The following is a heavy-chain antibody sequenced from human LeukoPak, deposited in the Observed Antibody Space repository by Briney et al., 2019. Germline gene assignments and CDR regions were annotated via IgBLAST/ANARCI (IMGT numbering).Heavy chain of an antibody. CDR1: GFTFSSYA. CDR3: ARESAGISSDI. Sequence: GGSLRLSCAASGFTFSSYAMSWVRQAPGKGLEWVSAISGSGGSTYYADSVKGRFTISRDSSKNMVYLQMSSLRVEDTAVYYCARESAGISSDIWGQGTMVTVSS. CDR2: ISGSGGST. J-gene: IGHJ3*02. V-gene: IGHV3-23*01. D-gene: IGHD2-15*01.